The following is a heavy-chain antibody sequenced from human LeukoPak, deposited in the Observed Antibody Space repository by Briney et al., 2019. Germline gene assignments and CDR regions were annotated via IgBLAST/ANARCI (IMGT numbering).Heavy chain of an antibody. CDR3: ARDAGYSGYDGSDY. D-gene: IGHD5-12*01. Sequence: GASVKVSCKASGYTFTSYDINWVRQATGQGLEWMGWMNPNSGNTGYAQKFQGRVTMTRNTSISTAYMELSSLRSEDTVVYYCARDAGYSGYDGSDYWGQGTLVTVSS. CDR2: MNPNSGNT. CDR1: GYTFTSYD. J-gene: IGHJ4*02. V-gene: IGHV1-8*01.